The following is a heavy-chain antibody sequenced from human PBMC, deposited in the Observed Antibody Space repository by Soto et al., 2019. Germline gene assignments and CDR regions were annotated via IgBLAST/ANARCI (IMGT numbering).Heavy chain of an antibody. CDR2: IYYSGST. V-gene: IGHV4-39*01. CDR1: GESSISIIYY. J-gene: IGHJ5*02. Sequence: PSETLSLTWTVSGESSISIIYYWGWIRQPPGKGLEWIGSIYYSGSTYYNPSLASRVTVSVDTSKNEFSLKLRSVTAADTAVYYCARQPTTGDTDLWFDPWGQGTLVTVSS. D-gene: IGHD2-21*01. CDR3: ARQPTTGDTDLWFDP.